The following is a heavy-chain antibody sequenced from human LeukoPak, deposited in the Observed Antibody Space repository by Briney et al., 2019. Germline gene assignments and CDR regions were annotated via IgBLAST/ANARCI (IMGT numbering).Heavy chain of an antibody. V-gene: IGHV4-34*01. D-gene: IGHD4-11*01. J-gene: IGHJ4*02. CDR1: GGSFSDYY. CDR2: ISHSGNV. CDR3: ARGSRLPLDY. Sequence: SETLSLTCAVYGGSFSDYYWNWIRQFPGKGLEWIGEISHSGNVNCNPSLESRVTISMGTSNYQFSLKLSSVTAADTAVYYCARGSRLPLDYWGQGSLVTVSS.